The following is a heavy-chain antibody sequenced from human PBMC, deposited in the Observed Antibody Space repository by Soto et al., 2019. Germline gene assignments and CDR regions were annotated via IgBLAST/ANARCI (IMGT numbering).Heavy chain of an antibody. CDR3: AIDPGIAAAGTKGNWFDR. CDR1: GYTFTSYG. J-gene: IGHJ5*02. V-gene: IGHV1-18*01. D-gene: IGHD6-13*01. Sequence: GASVKVSCKASGYTFTSYGISWVRQAPGQGLEWMGWISAYNGNTNYAQKLQGRVTMTTDTSTSTAYMELRSLRSDDTAVDYCAIDPGIAAAGTKGNWFDRWGQGTLVTVTS. CDR2: ISAYNGNT.